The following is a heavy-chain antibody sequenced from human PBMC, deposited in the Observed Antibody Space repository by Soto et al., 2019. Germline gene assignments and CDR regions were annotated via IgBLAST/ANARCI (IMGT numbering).Heavy chain of an antibody. J-gene: IGHJ4*02. V-gene: IGHV1-2*04. CDR2: INPNSGGT. CDR3: ARGRTIFGVVIHFDY. CDR1: GYTFTGYY. Sequence: GASVKVSCKASGYTFTGYYMHWVRQAPGQGLEWMGWINPNSGGTNYAQKFQGWVTMTRDTSISTVYMELSRLRSDDTAVYYCARGRTIFGVVIHFDYWGQGTLVTVSS. D-gene: IGHD3-3*01.